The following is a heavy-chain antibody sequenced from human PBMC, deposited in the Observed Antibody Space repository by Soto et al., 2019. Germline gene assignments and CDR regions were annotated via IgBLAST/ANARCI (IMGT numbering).Heavy chain of an antibody. CDR1: GYTFTSYY. D-gene: IGHD3-3*01. CDR3: ARGSYYDFWSGYESRPPGYYYYGMDV. Sequence: ASVKVSCKASGYTFTSYYMHWVRQAPGQGLEWMGIINPSGGSTSYAQKFQGRVTITADESTSTAYMELSSLRSEDTAVYYCARGSYYDFWSGYESRPPGYYYYGMDVWGQGTTVTVSS. V-gene: IGHV1-46*01. J-gene: IGHJ6*02. CDR2: INPSGGST.